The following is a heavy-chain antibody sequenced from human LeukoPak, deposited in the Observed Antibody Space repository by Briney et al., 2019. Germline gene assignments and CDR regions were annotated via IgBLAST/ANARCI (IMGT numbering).Heavy chain of an antibody. CDR2: IYLGDSDV. Sequence: GEPLKISCQGSGNSFTNSWIGWGRQLPGKGLEWMGIIYLGDSDVRYSPSFRGQVTISADKSINSAYLQWSSLKDSDTAMYYCARHGGKYSHSIDSWGQGTLVTVSS. CDR1: GNSFTNSW. D-gene: IGHD3-16*01. J-gene: IGHJ4*02. CDR3: ARHGGKYSHSIDS. V-gene: IGHV5-51*01.